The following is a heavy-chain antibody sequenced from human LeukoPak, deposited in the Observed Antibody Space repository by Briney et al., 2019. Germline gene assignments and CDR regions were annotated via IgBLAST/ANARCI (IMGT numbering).Heavy chain of an antibody. CDR3: ARGDVVVVAASNGYYMDV. D-gene: IGHD2-15*01. V-gene: IGHV4-59*01. Sequence: SETLSLTCTVSGGSISSYYWSWIRQPPGKGLEWIGYIYYSGSTNYNPSLKSRVTISVDTSKNQFSLKLSYVTAADTAVYYCARGDVVVVAASNGYYMDVWGKGTTVTVSS. J-gene: IGHJ6*03. CDR2: IYYSGST. CDR1: GGSISSYY.